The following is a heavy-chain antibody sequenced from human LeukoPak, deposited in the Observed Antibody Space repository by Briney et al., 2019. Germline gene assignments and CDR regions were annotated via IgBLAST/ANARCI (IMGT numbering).Heavy chain of an antibody. CDR2: ISSSSSYI. CDR3: ARSGSYGVSLYYYYYYGMDV. J-gene: IGHJ6*02. D-gene: IGHD3-10*01. Sequence: GGSLRLSCAASGFTFSSYSMNWVRQAPGKGLGWVSSISSSSSYIYYADSVKGRFTISRDNAKNSLYLQMNSLRAEDTAVYYCARSGSYGVSLYYYYYYGMDVWGQGTTVTVSS. V-gene: IGHV3-21*01. CDR1: GFTFSSYS.